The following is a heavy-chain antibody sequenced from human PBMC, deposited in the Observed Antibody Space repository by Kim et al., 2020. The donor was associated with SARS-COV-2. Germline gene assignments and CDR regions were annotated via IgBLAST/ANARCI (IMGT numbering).Heavy chain of an antibody. CDR2: IYSGGST. CDR3: ARDPGDYDYVWGSYRQFSRGYGMDV. Sequence: GGSLRLSCAASGFTVSSNYMSWVRQAPGKGLEWVSVIYSGGSTYYADSVKGRFTISRDNSKNTLYLQMNSLRAEDTAVYYCARDPGDYDYVWGSYRQFSRGYGMDVWGQGTTVTVSS. CDR1: GFTVSSNY. J-gene: IGHJ6*02. V-gene: IGHV3-66*01. D-gene: IGHD3-16*02.